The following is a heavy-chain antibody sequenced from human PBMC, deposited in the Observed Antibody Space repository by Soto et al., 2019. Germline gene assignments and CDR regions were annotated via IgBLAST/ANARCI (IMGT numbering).Heavy chain of an antibody. D-gene: IGHD5-18*01. CDR3: ARGQGGYSYPNWFDP. Sequence: SETLSLTCTVSGGSISSYYWSWIRQPPGKGLEWIGYIYYSGSTNYNPSLESRVTISVDTSKNQFSLKLSSVTAADTAVYYCARGQGGYSYPNWFDPWGQGTLVTVSS. CDR1: GGSISSYY. V-gene: IGHV4-59*12. CDR2: IYYSGST. J-gene: IGHJ5*02.